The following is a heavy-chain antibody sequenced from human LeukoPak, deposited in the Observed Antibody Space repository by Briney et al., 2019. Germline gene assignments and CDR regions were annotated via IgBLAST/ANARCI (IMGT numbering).Heavy chain of an antibody. CDR2: MNPNSGNT. J-gene: IGHJ5*02. CDR3: ARVRVWQYSNWFDP. V-gene: IGHV1-8*03. Sequence: ASVKVSCKASGYTFTSYDINWVRQATGQGLEWMGWMNPNSGNTGYAQKFQGRVTITRNTSISTAYMELSSLRSEDTAVYYCARVRVWQYSNWFDPWGQGTLVTVSS. D-gene: IGHD5-18*01. CDR1: GYTFTSYD.